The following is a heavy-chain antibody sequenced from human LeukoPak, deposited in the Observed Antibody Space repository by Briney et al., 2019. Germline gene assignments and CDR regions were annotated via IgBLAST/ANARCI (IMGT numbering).Heavy chain of an antibody. J-gene: IGHJ4*02. CDR1: GGSFSGCY. D-gene: IGHD2-15*01. CDR3: ASGDCSGGSCYSYFDY. CDR2: INHSGST. Sequence: SETLSLTCAVYGGSFSGCYWSWIRQPPGKGLEWIGEINHSGSTNYNPSLKSRVTISVDTSKNQFSLKLSSVTAADTAVYYCASGDCSGGSCYSYFDYWGQGTLVTVSS. V-gene: IGHV4-34*01.